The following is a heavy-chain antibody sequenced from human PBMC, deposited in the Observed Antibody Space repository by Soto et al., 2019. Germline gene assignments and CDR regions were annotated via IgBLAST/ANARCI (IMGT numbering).Heavy chain of an antibody. CDR3: ARQITMVRGIDY. CDR1: GGSISRGGYY. CDR2: VYFNGNT. D-gene: IGHD3-10*01. V-gene: IGHV4-31*03. Sequence: SETLSLTCSVSGGSISRGGYYWSWIRQRPGKGLEWIGYVYFNGNTYSNPSLKSRVTMSADMSTNQFSLNLRSVTAADSGLYYCARQITMVRGIDYWGQGTLVTVSS. J-gene: IGHJ4*02.